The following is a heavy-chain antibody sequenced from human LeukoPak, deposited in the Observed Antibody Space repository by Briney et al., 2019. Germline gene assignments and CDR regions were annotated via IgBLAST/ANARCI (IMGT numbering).Heavy chain of an antibody. D-gene: IGHD4-17*01. J-gene: IGHJ4*02. CDR2: ISGIAVST. V-gene: IGHV3-23*01. CDR1: GFTFSSYA. Sequence: PGGSLRLSCAASGFTFSSYAMSWVRQAPGKGLEWVSSISGIAVSTYYADSVKGRFTISRDNSKNTLYLQMNSLRAEDTAVYYCAKVSCYGDYCTKAQFDYWGQGTLVTVSS. CDR3: AKVSCYGDYCTKAQFDY.